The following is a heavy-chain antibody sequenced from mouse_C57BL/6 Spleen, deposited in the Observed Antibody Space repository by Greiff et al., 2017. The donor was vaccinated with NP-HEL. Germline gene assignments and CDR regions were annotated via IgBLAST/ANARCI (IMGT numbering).Heavy chain of an antibody. Sequence: VQLKQSGAELVRPGASVKLSCTASGFNIKDYYMHWVKQRPEQGLEWIGRIDPEDGDTEYAPKFQGKATMTADTSSNTAYLQLSSLTSEDTAVYYCTTGYYDYDRFAYWGQGTLVTVSA. J-gene: IGHJ3*01. CDR2: IDPEDGDT. D-gene: IGHD2-4*01. CDR3: TTGYYDYDRFAY. V-gene: IGHV14-1*01. CDR1: GFNIKDYY.